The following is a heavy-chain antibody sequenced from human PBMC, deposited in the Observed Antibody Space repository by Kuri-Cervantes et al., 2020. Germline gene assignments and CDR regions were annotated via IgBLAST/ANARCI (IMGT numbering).Heavy chain of an antibody. D-gene: IGHD2-15*01. CDR2: ISGSGGST. CDR1: GFTFSSYA. J-gene: IGHJ4*02. CDR3: ARDCLGPSPFGGGSCYYFDY. Sequence: ETLSLTCAASGFTFSSYAMSWVCQAPGKGLEWVSAISGSGGSTYYADSVKGRFTISRDNAKNSLYLQMNSLRAEDTTVYYCARDCLGPSPFGGGSCYYFDYWGQGTLVTVSS. V-gene: IGHV3-23*01.